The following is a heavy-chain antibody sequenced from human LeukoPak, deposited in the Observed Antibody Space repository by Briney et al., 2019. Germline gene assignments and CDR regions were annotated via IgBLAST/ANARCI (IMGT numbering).Heavy chain of an antibody. Sequence: PGGSLRLSCAAPGFTFSTYVVHWVRQAPGKGLEWVAVIWYDGSNTYYADSVTGRFTISRDNSKKTLYLQMNSLRAEDTAVYYCARAGNYGSGSYFRDAFDIWGQGTMVTVSS. V-gene: IGHV3-33*08. D-gene: IGHD3-10*01. J-gene: IGHJ3*02. CDR1: GFTFSTYV. CDR3: ARAGNYGSGSYFRDAFDI. CDR2: IWYDGSNT.